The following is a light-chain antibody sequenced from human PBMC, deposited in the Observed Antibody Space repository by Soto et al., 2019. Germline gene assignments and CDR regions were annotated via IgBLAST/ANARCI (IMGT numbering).Light chain of an antibody. CDR3: QSYDSSLSGSGV. CDR2: GNS. J-gene: IGLJ2*01. V-gene: IGLV1-40*01. CDR1: SSNIGAGYD. Sequence: QSALTQPPSVSGAPGQRVTISCTGSSSNIGAGYDVHWYQQLPGTAPKLLIYGNSNRPSGVPDRFSGSKSGTSASLAITGLQAEDEADYYCQSYDSSLSGSGVFGGGTKQTVL.